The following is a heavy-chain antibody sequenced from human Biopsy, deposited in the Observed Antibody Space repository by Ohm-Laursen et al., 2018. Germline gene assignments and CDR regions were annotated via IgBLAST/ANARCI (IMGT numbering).Heavy chain of an antibody. V-gene: IGHV4-59*08. CDR2: IYYTGST. CDR3: ASHSPSYSGSYWRYFDL. J-gene: IGHJ2*01. D-gene: IGHD1-26*01. Sequence: SDTPSLTCTVSGGSISSYYWSWIPQPPGKGLEWIGYIYYTGSTNYNPSLKSRVTISVDTPMNHLSLRLTFVTAADTAVYYRASHSPSYSGSYWRYFDLWGRGTLVTVSS. CDR1: GGSISSYY.